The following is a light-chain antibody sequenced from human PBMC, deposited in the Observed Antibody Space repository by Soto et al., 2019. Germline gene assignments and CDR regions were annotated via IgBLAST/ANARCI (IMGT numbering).Light chain of an antibody. CDR2: KVS. CDR1: QSLVYRDGEMY. CDR3: MQNTHWPPIT. Sequence: DVVLTQSPLSLPVTLGQPASISCRSSQSLVYRDGEMYLSWFHQRPGQSPRRRIYKVSNRDSGVQDKFSGSGSGDDFTLKISRVESEDVVVYYCMQNTHWPPITFGQGTRLEIK. V-gene: IGKV2-30*01. J-gene: IGKJ5*01.